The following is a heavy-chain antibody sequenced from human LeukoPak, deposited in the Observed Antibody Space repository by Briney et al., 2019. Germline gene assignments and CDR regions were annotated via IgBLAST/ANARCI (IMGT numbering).Heavy chain of an antibody. V-gene: IGHV4-31*03. J-gene: IGHJ4*02. CDR2: IYYSGNT. D-gene: IGHD2-2*01. CDR3: ARLVEYQLPFDY. Sequence: PSQTLSPTCTVSGGSISSGGYYWSWIRQHPGKGLEWIGYIYYSGNTFYNPSLKSRVTISRDTSKNQFSLKLSSVTAADTAVYYCARLVEYQLPFDYWGQGTLVTVSS. CDR1: GGSISSGGYY.